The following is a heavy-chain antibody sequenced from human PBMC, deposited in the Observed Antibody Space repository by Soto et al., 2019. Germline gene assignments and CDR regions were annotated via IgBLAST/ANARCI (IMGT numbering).Heavy chain of an antibody. CDR2: IYHSGST. D-gene: IGHD6-13*01. CDR3: ARDPVAAAGGGLYYYGMDV. V-gene: IGHV4-38-2*02. Sequence: PSETLSLTCAVSGYSISSGYYWGWIRQPPGKGLEWIGSIYHSGSTYYNPSLKGRVTISVDTSKNQFSLKLSSVTAADTAVYYCARDPVAAAGGGLYYYGMDVWGQGTTVTVS. J-gene: IGHJ6*02. CDR1: GYSISSGYY.